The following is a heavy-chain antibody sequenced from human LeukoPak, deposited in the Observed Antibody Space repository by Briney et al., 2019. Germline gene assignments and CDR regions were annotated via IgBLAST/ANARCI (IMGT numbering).Heavy chain of an antibody. Sequence: GGSLRLSCAASGFTFSSYSMNGVRQAPGKGLEWGSSISMISSYIYYADSVKGRFTISRDNAKNSLYLQMNRLRAEETAVYYCARDVLPAAILRSGKFAFDIWGQGTMVTVSS. CDR1: GFTFSSYS. D-gene: IGHD2-2*02. J-gene: IGHJ3*02. V-gene: IGHV3-21*01. CDR3: ARDVLPAAILRSGKFAFDI. CDR2: ISMISSYI.